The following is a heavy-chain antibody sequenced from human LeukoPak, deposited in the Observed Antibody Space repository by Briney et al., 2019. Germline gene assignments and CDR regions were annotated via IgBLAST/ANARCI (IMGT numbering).Heavy chain of an antibody. Sequence: GGSLRLSCAASGFTFSSYSMNWVRQAPGKGLEWVSSISSSSSYIYYADSVKGRFTISGDNAKNSLYLQMNSLRAEDTAVYYCAREAGYSSGWAFDYWGQGTLVTVSS. CDR2: ISSSSSYI. CDR1: GFTFSSYS. D-gene: IGHD6-19*01. CDR3: AREAGYSSGWAFDY. J-gene: IGHJ4*02. V-gene: IGHV3-21*01.